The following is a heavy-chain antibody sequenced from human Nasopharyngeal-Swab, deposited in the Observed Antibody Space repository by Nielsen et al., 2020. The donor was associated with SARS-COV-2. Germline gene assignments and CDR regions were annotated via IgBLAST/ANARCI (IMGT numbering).Heavy chain of an antibody. CDR3: ARSYDFWSGYYRYYYYGMDV. D-gene: IGHD3-3*01. Sequence: RQAPGKALEWLAHIFSNDEKSYSTSLKSRLTISKDTSKSQVVLTMTNMDPVDTATYYCARSYDFWSGYYRYYYYGMDVWGQGTTVTV. CDR2: IFSNDEK. V-gene: IGHV2-26*01. J-gene: IGHJ6*02.